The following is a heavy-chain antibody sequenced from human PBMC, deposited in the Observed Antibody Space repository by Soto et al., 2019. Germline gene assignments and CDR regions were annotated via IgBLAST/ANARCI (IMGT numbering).Heavy chain of an antibody. CDR1: GGTFSSYA. CDR3: AREAYCSSTSCYKPFNWFDP. D-gene: IGHD2-2*02. CDR2: IIPIFGTA. J-gene: IGHJ5*02. V-gene: IGHV1-69*06. Sequence: AASVKVSCKASGGTFSSYAISWVRQAPGQGLEWMGGIIPIFGTANYAQKFQGRVTITADKSTSTAYMELSSLRSEDTAVYYCAREAYCSSTSCYKPFNWFDPWGQGTLVTVSS.